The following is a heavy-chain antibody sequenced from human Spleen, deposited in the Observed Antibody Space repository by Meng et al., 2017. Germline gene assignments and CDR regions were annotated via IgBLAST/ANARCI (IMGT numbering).Heavy chain of an antibody. CDR2: ISGGGGTT. V-gene: IGHV3-23*01. CDR1: GFTFRNYA. CDR3: AKDQDDYGGSFDF. J-gene: IGHJ4*02. D-gene: IGHD4/OR15-4a*01. Sequence: GGSLRLSCAASGFTFRNYAIGWVRQAPGKGLQWVSVISGGGGTTYYADSVKGRFTISRDNSYNTLYLLMDRLKAEDTAIYYCAKDQDDYGGSFDFWGQGTLVTVSS.